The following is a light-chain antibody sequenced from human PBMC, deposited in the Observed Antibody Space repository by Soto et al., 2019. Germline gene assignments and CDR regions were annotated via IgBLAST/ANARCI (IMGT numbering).Light chain of an antibody. CDR2: EVT. Sequence: QSALTQPASESGSPGQSITISCTGTRSDDGGYDYVSWYQQHPGKAPKLMIYEVTNRPSGVSNRFSGSKSGNTASLTISGLQAEDEADYYCSSYTSVSTHVFGTGTKVTVL. V-gene: IGLV2-14*01. J-gene: IGLJ1*01. CDR1: RSDDGGYDY. CDR3: SSYTSVSTHV.